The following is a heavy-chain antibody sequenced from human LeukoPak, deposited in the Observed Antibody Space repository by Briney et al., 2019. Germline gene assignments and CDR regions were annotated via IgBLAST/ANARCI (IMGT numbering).Heavy chain of an antibody. CDR1: GFTFSSYA. J-gene: IGHJ3*02. D-gene: IGHD3-10*01. CDR2: ISYDGSNK. CDR3: ARASMVRGPKGADAFDI. V-gene: IGHV3-30*14. Sequence: GGSLRLSCAASGFTFSSYAMHWVRQAPGKGLEWVVVISYDGSNKYYADSVKGRFTISRDNSKNTLYLQMNSLRAEDTAVYYCARASMVRGPKGADAFDIWGQGTMVTVSS.